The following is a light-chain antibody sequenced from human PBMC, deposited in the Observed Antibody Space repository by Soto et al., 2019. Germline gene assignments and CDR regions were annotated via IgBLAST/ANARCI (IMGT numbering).Light chain of an antibody. CDR2: AAS. Sequence: DIQMTQSPSSLSASVGDRVTITCRASQSISSYLNWYQQKPGKAPKLLIYAASSLQSGVPSRFSGSGAWTDFTVTISRLQPEDFATYYCQQSYSTPRTFGQGTKLEIK. J-gene: IGKJ1*01. CDR3: QQSYSTPRT. CDR1: QSISSY. V-gene: IGKV1-39*01.